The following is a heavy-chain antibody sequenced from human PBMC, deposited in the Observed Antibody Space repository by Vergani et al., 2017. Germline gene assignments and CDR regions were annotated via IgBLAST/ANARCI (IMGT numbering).Heavy chain of an antibody. V-gene: IGHV3-21*01. CDR1: GFTFSSYT. CDR2: ISSSSSYM. J-gene: IGHJ6*02. Sequence: DVDLVESGGGFVQPGGSLRVSCAASGFTFSSYTMNWVRQAPGKGLEWVSSISSSSSYMYYADSVKGRFTISRDNAKKSLYLQMNSLRAEDTAVYYCARDLSVAGTRGELDYHYYYGMDVWGQGTTVTVSS. CDR3: ARDLSVAGTRGELDYHYYYGMDV. D-gene: IGHD6-19*01.